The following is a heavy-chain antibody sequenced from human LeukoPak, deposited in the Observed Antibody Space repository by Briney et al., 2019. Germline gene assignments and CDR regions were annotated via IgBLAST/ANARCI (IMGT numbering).Heavy chain of an antibody. CDR2: INHNGNVN. CDR3: ARGGGLDV. D-gene: IGHD3-16*01. V-gene: IGHV3-7*03. CDR1: GFTVSNNY. Sequence: GGSLRLSCAASGFTVSNNYMSWVRQAPGKGLEWVASINHNGNVNYYVGSVKGRFTISRDNAKNSLYLQMSNLRAEDTAVYFCARGGGLDVWGQGATVTVSS. J-gene: IGHJ6*02.